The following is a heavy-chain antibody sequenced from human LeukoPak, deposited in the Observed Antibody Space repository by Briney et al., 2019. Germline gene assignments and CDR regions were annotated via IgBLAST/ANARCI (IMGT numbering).Heavy chain of an antibody. Sequence: SETLSLTCAVYGGSFSGYYWSWIRQPPGKGLEWIGEIKHSGSTNYNPSLKSRVTISVDTSKNQFSLKLSSVTAADTAVYYCASIVVVPAAISLDAFDIWGQGTMVTVSS. V-gene: IGHV4-34*01. CDR2: IKHSGST. CDR3: ASIVVVPAAISLDAFDI. D-gene: IGHD2-2*02. J-gene: IGHJ3*02. CDR1: GGSFSGYY.